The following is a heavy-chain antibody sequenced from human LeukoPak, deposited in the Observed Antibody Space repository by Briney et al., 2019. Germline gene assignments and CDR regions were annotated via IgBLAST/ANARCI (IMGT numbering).Heavy chain of an antibody. J-gene: IGHJ4*02. Sequence: GGSLRLSCAASGSTFSGYWMHWVRQAPGKGLVWVSRINSDGSSTSYADSVKGRFTISRDNAKNTLYLEMNSLRAEDTAVYYCARTTYSSSWLEFDYWGQGTLVTVSS. CDR2: INSDGSST. D-gene: IGHD6-13*01. CDR1: GSTFSGYW. CDR3: ARTTYSSSWLEFDY. V-gene: IGHV3-74*01.